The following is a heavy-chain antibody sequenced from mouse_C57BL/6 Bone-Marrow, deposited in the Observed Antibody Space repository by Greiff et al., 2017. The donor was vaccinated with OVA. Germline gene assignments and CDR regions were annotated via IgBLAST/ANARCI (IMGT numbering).Heavy chain of an antibody. CDR2: IYPGGGYT. CDR3: ARLVTTVFDY. V-gene: IGHV1-63*01. CDR1: GYTFTNYW. J-gene: IGHJ2*01. D-gene: IGHD1-1*01. Sequence: VQLQESGAELVRPGTSVKMSCKASGYTFTNYWIGWAKQRPGHGLEWIGDIYPGGGYTNYNEKFKGKATLTADKSSSTAYMQFRSLTSEDSAIYYCARLVTTVFDYWGQGTTLTVSS.